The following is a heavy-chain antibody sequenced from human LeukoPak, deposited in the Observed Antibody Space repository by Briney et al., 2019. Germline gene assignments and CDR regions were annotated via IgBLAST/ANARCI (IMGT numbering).Heavy chain of an antibody. CDR3: ARAITMVRGRLDYYYYGMDV. CDR1: GYTFTSYD. Sequence: ASVKVSCRASGYTFTSYDINWVRQATGQGLEWMGWMNPNSGNTGYAQKFQGRVTVTRNTSISTAYMELSSLRSEDTAVYYCARAITMVRGRLDYYYYGMDVWGQGTTVTVSS. D-gene: IGHD3-10*01. CDR2: MNPNSGNT. J-gene: IGHJ6*02. V-gene: IGHV1-8*01.